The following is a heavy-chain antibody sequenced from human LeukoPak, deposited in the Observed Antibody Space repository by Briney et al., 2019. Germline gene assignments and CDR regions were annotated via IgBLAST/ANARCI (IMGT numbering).Heavy chain of an antibody. CDR1: GGSISSTTYY. Sequence: KTSETLSLTCTVSGGSISSTTYYWGWSRQPPGKGLEWIGNIYYSGSTDYNPSLKSRVTISVDTSKNQFSLKLSSVTAADTALYWCARHNAPRRVGFDFWGQGILVTVSS. D-gene: IGHD3-10*01. J-gene: IGHJ4*02. CDR2: IYYSGST. V-gene: IGHV4-39*01. CDR3: ARHNAPRRVGFDF.